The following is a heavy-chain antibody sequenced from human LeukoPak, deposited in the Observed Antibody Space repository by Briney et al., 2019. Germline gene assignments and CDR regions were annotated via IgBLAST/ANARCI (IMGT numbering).Heavy chain of an antibody. V-gene: IGHV1-2*04. D-gene: IGHD3-9*01. CDR2: INPDSGGT. CDR1: GYTFTGYY. CDR3: ARGESQKERYFDWLSRFGP. Sequence: ASVKVSCKASGYTFTGYYMHWVRQAPGQGLEWMGWINPDSGGTNYAQKFQGWVTMTRDTSISTAYMELSRLRSDDTAVYYCARGESQKERYFDWLSRFGPWGQGTLVTVSS. J-gene: IGHJ5*02.